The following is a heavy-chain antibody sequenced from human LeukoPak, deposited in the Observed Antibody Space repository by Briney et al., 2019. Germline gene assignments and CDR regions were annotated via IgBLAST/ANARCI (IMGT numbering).Heavy chain of an antibody. CDR2: ISSSNTYI. J-gene: IGHJ4*02. CDR3: ARGTAMVTYYFDY. V-gene: IGHV3-21*01. CDR1: GFSFSTYS. Sequence: PGGSLRLSCAASGFSFSTYSMNWVRQAPGKGLEWVSSISSSNTYIYYADSVKGRFIISRDNAKNSLYLQMNSLRAEDTAVYYCARGTAMVTYYFDYWGQGTLVTVSS. D-gene: IGHD5-18*01.